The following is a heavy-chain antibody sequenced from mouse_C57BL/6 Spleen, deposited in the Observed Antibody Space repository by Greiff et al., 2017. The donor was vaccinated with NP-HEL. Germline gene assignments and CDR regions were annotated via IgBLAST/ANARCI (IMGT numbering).Heavy chain of an antibody. Sequence: DVMLVESGGGLVQPGGSLKLSCAASGFTFSDYYMYWVRQTPEKRLEWVAYISNGGGSTYYPDTVKGRFTISRDNAKNTLYLQMSRLKSEDTAMYYCASRGYYGSSLYWYFDVWGTGPTVTVSS. J-gene: IGHJ1*03. D-gene: IGHD1-1*01. CDR2: ISNGGGST. CDR3: ASRGYYGSSLYWYFDV. V-gene: IGHV5-12*01. CDR1: GFTFSDYY.